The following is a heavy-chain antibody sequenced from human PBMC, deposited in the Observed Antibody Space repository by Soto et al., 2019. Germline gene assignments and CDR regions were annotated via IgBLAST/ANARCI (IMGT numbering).Heavy chain of an antibody. CDR1: GFTFNNYA. CDR3: AKDRDYPRDYFHY. V-gene: IGHV3-23*01. Sequence: PGGSLRLSCAASGFTFNNYAMNWVRQAPGKGLEWVSAISANGQGIYYADSVKGRFIISRDNSKNTVFLHMDSLTAEDTAVYYCAKDRDYPRDYFHYWGQGTLVTVSS. CDR2: ISANGQGI. D-gene: IGHD3-10*01. J-gene: IGHJ4*02.